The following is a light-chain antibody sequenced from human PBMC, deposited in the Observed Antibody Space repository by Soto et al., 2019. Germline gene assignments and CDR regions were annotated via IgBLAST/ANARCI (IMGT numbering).Light chain of an antibody. V-gene: IGKV3-20*01. Sequence: IVLTQSPGTLSLSPGERATLSCRASQSVSSGYSAWYQQKPGQAPRLLIYGASSRATGIPDRFSGSGSGTDFTLTISRLEPEDFAVYYCQKYGNFWTFGQGTKVDI. CDR1: QSVSSGY. CDR2: GAS. J-gene: IGKJ1*01. CDR3: QKYGNFWT.